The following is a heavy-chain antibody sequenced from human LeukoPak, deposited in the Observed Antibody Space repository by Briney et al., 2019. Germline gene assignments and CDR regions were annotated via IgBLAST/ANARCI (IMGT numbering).Heavy chain of an antibody. CDR3: AKDAIYGDGYWEFDY. V-gene: IGHV3-23*01. J-gene: IGHJ4*02. D-gene: IGHD5-24*01. CDR2: VLSGGGST. Sequence: GGSLRLSCEGSGFNFGGYSMSWVRQAPGKGLEWVSGVLSGGGSTYYADAVKGRFTISRDNSRSTLYLQMNSLRAEDTAGYYCAKDAIYGDGYWEFDYWGQGTLVTVSS. CDR1: GFNFGGYS.